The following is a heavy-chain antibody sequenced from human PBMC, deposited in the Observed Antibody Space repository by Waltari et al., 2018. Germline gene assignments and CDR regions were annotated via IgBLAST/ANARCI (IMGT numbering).Heavy chain of an antibody. CDR3: ARGRVLYDFWSGYYTRADAFDI. Sequence: QVQLQQWGAGLLKPSETLSLTCAVYGGSFSGYYWSWIRQPPGKGLEWIGEINHSGSTNYNPSLKGRVTISVDTSKNQFSLKLSSVTAADTAVYYCARGRVLYDFWSGYYTRADAFDIWGQGTMVTVSS. CDR1: GGSFSGYY. D-gene: IGHD3-3*01. J-gene: IGHJ3*02. CDR2: INHSGST. V-gene: IGHV4-34*01.